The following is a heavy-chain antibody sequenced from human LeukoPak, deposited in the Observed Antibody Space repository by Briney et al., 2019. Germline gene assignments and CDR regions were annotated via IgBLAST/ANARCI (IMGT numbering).Heavy chain of an antibody. J-gene: IGHJ5*01. V-gene: IGHV3-11*04. D-gene: IGHD6-6*01. Sequence: PGGSLRLSCAASGSTFSDSYMTWVRQAPGKGVEWVAYISGSGRDINYSDSVKGRFTISRDSAKNSLYLQMSSLRVEDTAVYYCTRDPRHFDSCGQGTLVTVSS. CDR2: ISGSGRDI. CDR3: TRDPRHFDS. CDR1: GSTFSDSY.